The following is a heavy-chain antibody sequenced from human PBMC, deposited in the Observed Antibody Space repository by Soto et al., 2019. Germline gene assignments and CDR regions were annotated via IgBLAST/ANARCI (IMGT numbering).Heavy chain of an antibody. CDR2: INHSGST. CDR1: GGSFSGYY. J-gene: IGHJ5*02. D-gene: IGHD2-2*01. CDR3: ARGRNIVVVPAAMYWFDP. Sequence: SETLSLTCAVYGGSFSGYYWSWIRQPPGKGLEWIGEINHSGSTNYNPSLKSRVTISADTSKNQFSLKLSSVTAADTAVYYCARGRNIVVVPAAMYWFDPWGQGTLVTVSS. V-gene: IGHV4-34*01.